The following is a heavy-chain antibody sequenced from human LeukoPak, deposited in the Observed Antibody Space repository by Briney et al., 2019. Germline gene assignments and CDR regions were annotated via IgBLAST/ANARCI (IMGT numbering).Heavy chain of an antibody. J-gene: IGHJ6*02. CDR1: GGTFSSYA. CDR2: ISAYNGNT. Sequence: ASVKVSCKASGGTFSSYAISWVRQAPGQGLEWMGWISAYNGNTNYAQKLQGRVTMTTDTSTSTAYMELRSLRSDDTAVYYCARDGGYCSGGSCYSHGMDVWGQGTTVTVSS. D-gene: IGHD2-15*01. V-gene: IGHV1-18*01. CDR3: ARDGGYCSGGSCYSHGMDV.